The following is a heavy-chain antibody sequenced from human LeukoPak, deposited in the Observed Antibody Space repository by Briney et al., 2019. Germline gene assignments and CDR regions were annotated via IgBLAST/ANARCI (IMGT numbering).Heavy chain of an antibody. J-gene: IGHJ4*02. Sequence: GASVKVSCKASGYTFTSYYMHWMRQAPGQGLEWMGIINPSGGSTSYAQKFQGRVTMTRDTSTSTVYMELSSLRSEDTAVYYCARDRGRTPYDYVWGSYRLYFDYWGQGTLVTVSS. CDR1: GYTFTSYY. V-gene: IGHV1-46*01. CDR2: INPSGGST. D-gene: IGHD3-16*02. CDR3: ARDRGRTPYDYVWGSYRLYFDY.